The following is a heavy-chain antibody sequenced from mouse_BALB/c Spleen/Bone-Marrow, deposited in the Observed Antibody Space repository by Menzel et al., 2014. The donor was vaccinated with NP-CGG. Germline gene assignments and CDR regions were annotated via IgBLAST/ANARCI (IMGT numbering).Heavy chain of an antibody. D-gene: IGHD1-1*01. V-gene: IGHV5-12*02. CDR1: GFTFSDYY. CDR2: ISDGGGST. CDR3: ARQGYYGSSYWFFDV. Sequence: LQQSGGVLVQPGGSLKLSCATSGFTFSDYYMYWVRQTPEKRLEWVAHISDGGGSTYYPDTVKGRFTISRDNAKNTRDLQRSRLKSEDTAMYYCARQGYYGSSYWFFDVWGAGTTDTVSS. J-gene: IGHJ1*01.